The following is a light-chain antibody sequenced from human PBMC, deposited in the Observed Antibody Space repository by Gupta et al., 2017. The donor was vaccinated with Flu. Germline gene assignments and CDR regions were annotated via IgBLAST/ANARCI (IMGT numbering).Light chain of an antibody. Sequence: SVTISCTGTSSDVGSYNRVPWYQQPPGTAPKLMIFEVSNRPAGVPDRFSGSKSGNTASLTISGLQAEDEADYYCSSYTSSSTAVFGTGTKVTVL. CDR1: SSDVGSYNR. CDR3: SSYTSSSTAV. V-gene: IGLV2-18*02. CDR2: EVS. J-gene: IGLJ1*01.